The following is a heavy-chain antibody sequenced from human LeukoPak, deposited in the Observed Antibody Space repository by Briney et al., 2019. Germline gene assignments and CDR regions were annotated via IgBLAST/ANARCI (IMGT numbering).Heavy chain of an antibody. Sequence: PGGSLRLSCAASGFTFSTYAMSWVRRTPGKGLEWVSGISGRGDNTLYADSVKGRFTISRDNSKNTLYLEMNSLRAEDTAIYYCAKMKGHPLPKYYMDVWGQGTTVTVSS. V-gene: IGHV3-23*01. CDR1: GFTFSTYA. CDR3: AKMKGHPLPKYYMDV. D-gene: IGHD1-26*01. J-gene: IGHJ6*01. CDR2: ISGRGDNT.